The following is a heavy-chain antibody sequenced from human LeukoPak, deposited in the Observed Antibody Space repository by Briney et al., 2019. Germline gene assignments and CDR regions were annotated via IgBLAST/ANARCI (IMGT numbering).Heavy chain of an antibody. J-gene: IGHJ4*02. D-gene: IGHD4-17*01. CDR3: AKDPPHDYGDYDDY. Sequence: GGSLRLSCAASGFTFSTYGMHWVRQAPGKGLEWVTFIRYDGNNKHYADSVKGRFTVSRDISKNTLYLQMNSLRAEDTAVYYCAKDPPHDYGDYDDYWGQGTLVTVSS. CDR1: GFTFSTYG. CDR2: IRYDGNNK. V-gene: IGHV3-30*02.